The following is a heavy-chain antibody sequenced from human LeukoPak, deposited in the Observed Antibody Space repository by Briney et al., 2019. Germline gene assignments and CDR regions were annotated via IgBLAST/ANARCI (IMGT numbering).Heavy chain of an antibody. V-gene: IGHV3-9*01. CDR2: ISWNSGSI. Sequence: PGRSLRLSCAASGFTLDDYAMHWVRQAPGKGLEWVAGISWNSGSIGYADSVKGRFTISRDNAKNSLYLQMNSLRAEDTALYYCAKDGRRYYDSSGYYSYYYYMDVWGKGTTVTVSS. CDR1: GFTLDDYA. J-gene: IGHJ6*03. CDR3: AKDGRRYYDSSGYYSYYYYMDV. D-gene: IGHD3-22*01.